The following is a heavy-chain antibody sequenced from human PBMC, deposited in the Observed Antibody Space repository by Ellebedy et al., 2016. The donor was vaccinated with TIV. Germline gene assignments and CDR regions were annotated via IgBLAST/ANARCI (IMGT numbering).Heavy chain of an antibody. V-gene: IGHV4-38-2*02. CDR3: ARMRSYGFSTPAY. J-gene: IGHJ4*02. CDR2: MFHSGST. CDR1: GFSISGGYY. Sequence: SETLSLTXSVSGFSISGGYYWGWIRQTPVKGLEWIGSMFHSGSTYYNPSLKSRVTISVDTSKNQMSLKVTSVTAADTAIYYCARMRSYGFSTPAYWGQGTLVSVSS. D-gene: IGHD3-16*01.